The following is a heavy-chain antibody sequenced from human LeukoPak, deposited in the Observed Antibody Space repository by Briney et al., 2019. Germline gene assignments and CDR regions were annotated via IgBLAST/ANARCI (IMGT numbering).Heavy chain of an antibody. CDR3: AGDTDDYSYMDV. V-gene: IGHV4-34*01. Sequence: SETLSLTCAIYGGSFSGNYWSWIRQPPGKGLEWIGEIDPSGTTNYNPSLKSRVTISGDTSKNQFSLNLTSVTATDTAVYYCAGDTDDYSYMDVWGKGTTVTVSS. CDR1: GGSFSGNY. D-gene: IGHD3-10*01. J-gene: IGHJ6*03. CDR2: IDPSGTT.